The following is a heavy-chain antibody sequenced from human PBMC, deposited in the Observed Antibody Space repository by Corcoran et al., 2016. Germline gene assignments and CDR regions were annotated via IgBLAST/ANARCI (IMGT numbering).Heavy chain of an antibody. CDR1: GGSISSSSYY. CDR2: IYYSGST. J-gene: IGHJ5*02. D-gene: IGHD3-3*01. Sequence: QLQLQESGPGLVKPSETLSLTCTVSGGSISSSSYYWGWIRQPPGKGLEWIGSIYYSGSTYYNPSLKSRVTISVDTSKNQFSLKLSSVTAADTAVYYCARGHTIFGVVISYPLNWFDPWGQGTLVTVSS. CDR3: ARGHTIFGVVISYPLNWFDP. V-gene: IGHV4-39*01.